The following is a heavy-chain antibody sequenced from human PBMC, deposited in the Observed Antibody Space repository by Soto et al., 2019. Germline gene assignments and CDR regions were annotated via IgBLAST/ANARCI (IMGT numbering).Heavy chain of an antibody. CDR3: AREGYGGNSEGIDY. V-gene: IGHV4-39*07. Sequence: SETLSLTCTVSGGSISSSSYYWGWIRQPPGKGLEWIGSIYYSGSTYYNPSLKSRVTISVDTSKNQYSLKLSSVTAADTAVHYCAREGYGGNSEGIDYWGQGTLVTVSS. D-gene: IGHD4-17*01. J-gene: IGHJ4*02. CDR1: GGSISSSSYY. CDR2: IYYSGST.